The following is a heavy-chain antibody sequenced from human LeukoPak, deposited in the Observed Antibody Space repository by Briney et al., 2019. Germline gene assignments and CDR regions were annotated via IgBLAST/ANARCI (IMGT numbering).Heavy chain of an antibody. D-gene: IGHD6-13*01. CDR3: ARSRYSSSWST. CDR1: GGSISSGGYS. V-gene: IGHV4-30-2*01. CDR2: IYHSGST. J-gene: IGHJ5*02. Sequence: SETLSLTCAVSGGSISSGGYSWSWIRQPPGKGLEWIGYIYHSGSTYYNPSLKSRVTISVDRSKNQFSLKLSSVTAADTAVYYCARSRYSSSWSTWGQGTLVTVSS.